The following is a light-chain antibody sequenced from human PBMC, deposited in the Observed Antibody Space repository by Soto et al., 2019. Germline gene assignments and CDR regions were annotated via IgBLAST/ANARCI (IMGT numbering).Light chain of an antibody. V-gene: IGKV1-39*01. CDR1: QNIRTY. CDR2: AAS. CDR3: QQGYNTPRT. Sequence: DIQMTQSPPSLAASVGDRVTITCRASQNIRTYLNWYQQKPGTAPKLLIYAASILESRVPSRFTGSGSGTDFTLTISNLQPEDFATYYCQQGYNTPRTFGPGTKVDFK. J-gene: IGKJ3*01.